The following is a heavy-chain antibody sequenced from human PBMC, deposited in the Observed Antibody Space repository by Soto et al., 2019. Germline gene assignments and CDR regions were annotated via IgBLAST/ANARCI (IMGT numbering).Heavy chain of an antibody. J-gene: IGHJ6*02. CDR1: GFTFSSYS. Sequence: GGSLRLSCAASGFTFSSYSMNWVRQAPGKGLEWVSSISSSSSYIYYADSVKGRFTISRDNAKNSLYLQMNSLRAEDTAVYYCAREGKQLVEDGMDVWGQGTTVTVSS. CDR2: ISSSSSYI. CDR3: AREGKQLVEDGMDV. D-gene: IGHD6-6*01. V-gene: IGHV3-21*01.